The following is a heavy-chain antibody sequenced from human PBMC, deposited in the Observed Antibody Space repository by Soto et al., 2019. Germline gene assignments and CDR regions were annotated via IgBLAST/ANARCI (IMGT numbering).Heavy chain of an antibody. J-gene: IGHJ4*02. V-gene: IGHV4-39*01. D-gene: IGHD3-10*01. CDR2: IYYSGST. CDR3: ARGFSSGGVDY. CDR1: GGSISSSSYY. Sequence: SETLSLTCTVSGGSISSSSYYWGWIRQPPGKGLEWIGSIYYSGSTYYNPSLKSRVTISVDTSKNQFSLKLSSVTAADTAVYYCARGFSSGGVDYWGQGTLVTVSS.